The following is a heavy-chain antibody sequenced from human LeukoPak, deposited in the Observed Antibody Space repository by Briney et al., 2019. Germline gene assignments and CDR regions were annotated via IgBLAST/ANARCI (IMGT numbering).Heavy chain of an antibody. J-gene: IGHJ4*02. V-gene: IGHV3-23*01. CDR3: ALSRRGYGSGQLGYFDY. CDR2: ISGTGGST. D-gene: IGHD3-10*01. Sequence: GGSLRLSCAASGFTFSSYAMSWVRQAPGKGLEWVSTISGTGGSTYYADSVKGQFTISRDNSKNTLYLQMNSLRAEDSAVYYCALSRRGYGSGQLGYFDYWGQGTLVTVSS. CDR1: GFTFSSYA.